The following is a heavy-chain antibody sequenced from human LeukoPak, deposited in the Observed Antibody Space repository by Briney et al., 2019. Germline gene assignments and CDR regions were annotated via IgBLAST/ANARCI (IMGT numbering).Heavy chain of an antibody. Sequence: SETLSLTCTVSGGSISSYYWSWIRQPPGKGLEWIGYIYYSGSTNYNPSLKSRVTISVDTSKNQFSLKLSSVTAADTAVYYCARDGVGRYDYYYYYMDVWGKGTTVTVSS. D-gene: IGHD1-14*01. CDR2: IYYSGST. CDR3: ARDGVGRYDYYYYYMDV. J-gene: IGHJ6*03. V-gene: IGHV4-59*01. CDR1: GGSISSYY.